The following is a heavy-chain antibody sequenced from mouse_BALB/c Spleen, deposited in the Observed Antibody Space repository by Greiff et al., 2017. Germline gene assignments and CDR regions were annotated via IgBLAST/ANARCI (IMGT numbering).Heavy chain of an antibody. J-gene: IGHJ3*01. CDR1: GYTFTSYY. CDR3: TRGLLRAWFAY. Sequence: QVQLQQSGAELVKPGASVKLSCTASGYTFTSYYMYWVKQRPGQGLEWIGEINPSNGGTNFNEKFKSKATLTVDKSSSTAYMQLSSLTSEDSAVYYWTRGLLRAWFAYWGQGTLVTVSA. V-gene: IGHV1S81*02. CDR2: INPSNGGT. D-gene: IGHD1-1*01.